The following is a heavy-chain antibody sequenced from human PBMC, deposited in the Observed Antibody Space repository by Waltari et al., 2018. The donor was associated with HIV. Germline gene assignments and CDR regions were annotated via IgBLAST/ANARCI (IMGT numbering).Heavy chain of an antibody. CDR2: ISGSCGST. V-gene: IGHV3-23*04. Sequence: EVQLVESGGGLVQPGGSLRLSCAASGFTFTNYAMNWVRQAPGKGLDGVSGISGSCGSTYYADSVKGRFTISRDNSKNTLYLQMNSLRAEDTVVYYCAKDDSTGSSGYYPFHYWGQGTLITVSS. CDR1: GFTFTNYA. CDR3: AKDDSTGSSGYYPFHY. D-gene: IGHD3-22*01. J-gene: IGHJ4*02.